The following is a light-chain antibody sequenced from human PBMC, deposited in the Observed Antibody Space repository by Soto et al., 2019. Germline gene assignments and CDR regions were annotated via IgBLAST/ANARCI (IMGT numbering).Light chain of an antibody. CDR3: RAYSVINTLGV. V-gene: IGLV2-14*01. Sequence: QSALTQPASVSGSPGQSITISCTGTDSDIGDNNYVSWYQQYPGRAPKLMIYEVANRPSGVSDRFSGSKSGNTASLTILGLQAEDEADYYCRAYSVINTLGVFGGGTKVTVL. CDR1: DSDIGDNNY. J-gene: IGLJ3*02. CDR2: EVA.